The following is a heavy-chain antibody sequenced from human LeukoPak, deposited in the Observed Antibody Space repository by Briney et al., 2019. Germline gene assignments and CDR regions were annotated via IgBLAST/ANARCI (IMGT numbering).Heavy chain of an antibody. J-gene: IGHJ4*02. Sequence: GGSLRLSCAASGFTFSSYAMSWVRQAAGKGLEWVSAISGSGGSTYYADSVKGRFTISRDNSKNTLYLQMNSLRAEDTAVYYCAKVGRATIPQRYFDYWGQGTLVTVSS. CDR3: AKVGRATIPQRYFDY. CDR1: GFTFSSYA. D-gene: IGHD5-24*01. CDR2: ISGSGGST. V-gene: IGHV3-23*01.